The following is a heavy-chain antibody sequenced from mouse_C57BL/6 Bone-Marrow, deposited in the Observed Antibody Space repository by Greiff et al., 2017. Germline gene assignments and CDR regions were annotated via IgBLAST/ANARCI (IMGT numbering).Heavy chain of an antibody. D-gene: IGHD2-3*01. CDR3: ARYIGDGYYVGAMDY. Sequence: DVKLQESGPGLAKPSQTLSLTCSVTGYSITSDYWNWIRKFPGNKLEYMGYISYSGSTYYNPSLKSRISITRDTSKNQYYLQLNSVTTEDTATYYCARYIGDGYYVGAMDYWGQGTSVTVSS. CDR2: ISYSGST. J-gene: IGHJ4*01. CDR1: GYSITSDY. V-gene: IGHV3-8*01.